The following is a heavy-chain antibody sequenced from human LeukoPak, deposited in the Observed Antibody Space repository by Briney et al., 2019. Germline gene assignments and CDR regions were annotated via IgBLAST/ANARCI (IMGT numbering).Heavy chain of an antibody. Sequence: SETLSLTCTVSGGSISSYYWSWIRQPPGKALEWIGYMSDSGSTSYNPSLKSRVTISADTSKKQISLKLSSVTAADTAVYYCARVYGGNLDWFDPWGQGTLVTVSS. V-gene: IGHV4-59*01. J-gene: IGHJ5*02. D-gene: IGHD4-23*01. CDR3: ARVYGGNLDWFDP. CDR1: GGSISSYY. CDR2: MSDSGST.